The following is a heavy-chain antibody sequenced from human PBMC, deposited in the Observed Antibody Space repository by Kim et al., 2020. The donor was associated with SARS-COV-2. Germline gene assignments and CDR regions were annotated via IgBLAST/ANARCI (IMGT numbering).Heavy chain of an antibody. V-gene: IGHV1-2*06. D-gene: IGHD3-10*01. J-gene: IGHJ6*02. CDR3: AREVAWLYRYYYYGMDV. CDR1: GYTFTGYY. CDR2: INPNSGGT. Sequence: ASVKVSCKASGYTFTGYYMHWVRQAPGQGLEWMGRINPNSGGTNYAQKFQGRVTMTRDTSISTAYMELSRLRSDDTAVYYCAREVAWLYRYYYYGMDVWGQGTTVTVSS.